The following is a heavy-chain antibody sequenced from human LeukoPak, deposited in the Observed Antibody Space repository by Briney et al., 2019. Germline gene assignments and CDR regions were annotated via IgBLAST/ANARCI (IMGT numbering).Heavy chain of an antibody. J-gene: IGHJ3*02. CDR3: ARTARSYPPSKAFDI. CDR1: GGSISSYY. D-gene: IGHD1-26*01. V-gene: IGHV4-4*07. CDR2: IYTSGST. Sequence: SETLSLTCTVSGGSISSYYWSWIRQPAGRGLGWIGRIYTSGSTNYNPSLKSRVTMSVDTSKNQFSLKLSSVTAADTAVYYCARTARSYPPSKAFDIWGQGTMVTVSS.